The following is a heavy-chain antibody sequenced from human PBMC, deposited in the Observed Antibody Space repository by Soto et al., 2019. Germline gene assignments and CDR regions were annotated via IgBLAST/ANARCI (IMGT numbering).Heavy chain of an antibody. Sequence: EVRLLESGGGLVQPGGSLRLSCAASGLTFSSYAMSWVRQAPGKGLEWVSVISGSGGYTYYADSVKGRFTISRDNSKNTLYLQMNSLRADDTAVYYCAKSAQPTAVAGRYFDYWGQGTLVTVSS. CDR2: ISGSGGYT. CDR1: GLTFSSYA. CDR3: AKSAQPTAVAGRYFDY. J-gene: IGHJ4*02. D-gene: IGHD6-19*01. V-gene: IGHV3-23*01.